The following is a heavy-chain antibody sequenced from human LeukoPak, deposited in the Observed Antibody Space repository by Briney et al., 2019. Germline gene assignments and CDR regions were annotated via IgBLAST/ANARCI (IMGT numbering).Heavy chain of an antibody. CDR2: INPNSGGT. Sequence: ASVKVSCKASGYTFTGYYMHWVRQAPGQGLEWMGWINPNSGGTNYAQKFQGWVTMTRDTSISTAHMELSRLRSDDTAVYYCATADCSGGSCPIDVWGKGTTVTVSS. CDR1: GYTFTGYY. V-gene: IGHV1-2*04. J-gene: IGHJ6*04. D-gene: IGHD2-15*01. CDR3: ATADCSGGSCPIDV.